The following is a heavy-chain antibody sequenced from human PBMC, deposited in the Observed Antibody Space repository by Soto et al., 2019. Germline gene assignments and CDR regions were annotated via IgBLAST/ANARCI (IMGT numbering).Heavy chain of an antibody. CDR3: ASLNNWSSGDGRIDV. CDR1: GGTFNTYT. V-gene: IGHV1-69*01. Sequence: QVQLVQSGAEVKKPGSSVKVSCKASGGTFNTYTISWVRQVPGQGLEWMGGIMPLYAKPTYAQPFLGRLTIAADEHTSTVYMALSSLISEDTALYYCASLNNWSSGDGRIDVWGRGTAVSVSS. J-gene: IGHJ6*02. D-gene: IGHD1-26*01. CDR2: IMPLYAKP.